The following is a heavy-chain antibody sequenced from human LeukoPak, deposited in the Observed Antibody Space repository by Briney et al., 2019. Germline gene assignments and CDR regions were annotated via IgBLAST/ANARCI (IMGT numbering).Heavy chain of an antibody. CDR1: GGSISSYY. D-gene: IGHD2-15*01. CDR3: ARGGGYSSGLSY. Sequence: SETLSLTCTVSGGSISSYYWSWIRQPPGKGLEWIGYIYYSGSANYNPSLKSRVTISVDTSKNQFSLELSSVTAADTAVYYCARGGGYSSGLSYWGQGALVTVSS. CDR2: IYYSGSA. V-gene: IGHV4-59*01. J-gene: IGHJ4*02.